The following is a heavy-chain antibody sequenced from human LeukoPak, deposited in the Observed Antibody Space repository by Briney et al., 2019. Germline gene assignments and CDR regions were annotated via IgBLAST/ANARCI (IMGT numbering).Heavy chain of an antibody. J-gene: IGHJ4*02. CDR1: GFSLNTYW. D-gene: IGHD3-10*01. CDR2: IKEDGSVK. V-gene: IGHV3-7*01. CDR3: ARQLGGSGSY. Sequence: GGSLRLSCAASGFSLNTYWMSWVRQAPGKGLEWVANIKEDGSVKYYVDSVKGRFTISRDNAKNSAYLQMNSLRVEDTAVYYCARQLGGSGSYWGQGTLVTVSS.